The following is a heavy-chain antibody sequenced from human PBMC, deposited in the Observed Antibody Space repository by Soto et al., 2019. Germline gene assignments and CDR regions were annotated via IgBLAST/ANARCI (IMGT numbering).Heavy chain of an antibody. CDR1: GFTFSTYW. CDR3: ARAPYPVFDC. Sequence: GGSLRLSCAASGFTFSTYWMHWVRQAPGKGLVWVSRINSDGSTTSYADSVKGRFTISRDNAKNTLYLQMSSLRAEDTAVYYCARAPYPVFDCWGRGTLVPSPQ. CDR2: INSDGSTT. J-gene: IGHJ4*02. V-gene: IGHV3-74*01.